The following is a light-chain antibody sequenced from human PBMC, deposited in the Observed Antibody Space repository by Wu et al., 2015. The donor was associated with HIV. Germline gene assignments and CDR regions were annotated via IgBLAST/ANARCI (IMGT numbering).Light chain of an antibody. Sequence: EIVMTQSPATLSVSPGETATLSCRASQNVDRNLVWYQQKSGQAPRLLISGDSTRASGVPVRFSGSGSGTDFTLTITSMQSEDSALYFCQQFNHRPYTFGRGTRLEI. CDR3: QQFNHRPYT. J-gene: IGKJ2*01. CDR1: QNVDRN. CDR2: GDS. V-gene: IGKV3D-15*01.